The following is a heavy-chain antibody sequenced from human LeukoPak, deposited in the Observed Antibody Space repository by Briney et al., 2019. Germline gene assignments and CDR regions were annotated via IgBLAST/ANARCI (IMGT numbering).Heavy chain of an antibody. CDR3: ARDPVGSYLFDY. Sequence: GGSLRLSCAASGFTFSGYAMHWVRQAPGKGLEWVAVISYDGSNKYYADSVKGRFTISRDNSKNTLYLQMNSLRAEDTAVYYCARDPVGSYLFDYWGQGTLVTVSS. CDR1: GFTFSGYA. V-gene: IGHV3-30-3*01. CDR2: ISYDGSNK. J-gene: IGHJ4*02. D-gene: IGHD1-26*01.